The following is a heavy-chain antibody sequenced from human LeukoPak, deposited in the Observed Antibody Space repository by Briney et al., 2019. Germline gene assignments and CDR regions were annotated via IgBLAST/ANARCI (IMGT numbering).Heavy chain of an antibody. CDR3: ARGTTFDP. CDR1: GVSFSGYY. J-gene: IGHJ5*02. Sequence: SETLSLTCAVYGVSFSGYYRSWIRQPPGKGLEWIGEINHSGSTNYNPSLKSRVTISVDTSKNQFSLKLSSVTAADTAVYYCARGTTFDPWGQGTLVTVSS. D-gene: IGHD1-1*01. CDR2: INHSGST. V-gene: IGHV4-34*01.